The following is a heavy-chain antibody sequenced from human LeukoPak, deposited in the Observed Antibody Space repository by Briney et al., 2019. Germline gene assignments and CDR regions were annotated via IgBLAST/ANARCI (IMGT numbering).Heavy chain of an antibody. CDR3: ARQGLDYDYVWGSYRSPSWFDP. CDR2: IYPGDSDT. D-gene: IGHD3-16*02. J-gene: IGHJ5*02. Sequence: GESLQISCQGSGYRFTSYWIGGVRQLPGEGLEGMGNIYPGDSDTRYSPSFQGQVTISADKSISTAYLQWSSLEASDTAMYYCARQGLDYDYVWGSYRSPSWFDPWGQGTLVTVSS. V-gene: IGHV5-51*01. CDR1: GYRFTSYW.